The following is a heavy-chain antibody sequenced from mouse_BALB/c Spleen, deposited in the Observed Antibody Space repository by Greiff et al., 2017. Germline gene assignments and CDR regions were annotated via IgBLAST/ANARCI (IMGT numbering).Heavy chain of an antibody. CDR2: INSNGGST. V-gene: IGHV5-6-3*01. CDR1: GFTFSSYG. D-gene: IGHD2-3*01. J-gene: IGHJ2*01. CDR3: ARRGWLLPLYFDY. Sequence: LVESGGGLVQPGGSLKLSCAASGFTFSSYGMSWVRQTPDKRLELVATINSNGGSTYYPDSVKGRFTISRDNAKNTLYLQMSSLKSEDTAMYYCARRGWLLPLYFDYWGQGTTLTVSS.